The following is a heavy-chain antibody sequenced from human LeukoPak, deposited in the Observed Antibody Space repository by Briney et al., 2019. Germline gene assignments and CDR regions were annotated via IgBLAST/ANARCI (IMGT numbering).Heavy chain of an antibody. CDR3: AKDIRGYYYYMDV. J-gene: IGHJ6*03. Sequence: GGSLRLSCAASGFTFDDYAMHWVRQAPGKGLGWVSLISWDGGSTYYADSVKGRFTISRDNSKNSLYLQMNSLRAEDTALYYCAKDIRGYYYYMDVWGKGTTVTVSS. CDR1: GFTFDDYA. CDR2: ISWDGGST. V-gene: IGHV3-43D*03.